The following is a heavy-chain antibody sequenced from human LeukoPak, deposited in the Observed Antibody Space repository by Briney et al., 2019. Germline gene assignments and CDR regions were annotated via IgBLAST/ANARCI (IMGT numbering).Heavy chain of an antibody. Sequence: GGSLRLSCAASGFTFSSYSMNWVRQAPGKGLEWVSSISSSSYIYYADSVKGRFTISRDNAKNSLYLQMNSLRAEDTAVYYCARLVRMGDTAMVGYYYYYGMDVWGQGTTVTVSS. V-gene: IGHV3-21*01. CDR3: ARLVRMGDTAMVGYYYYYGMDV. CDR1: GFTFSSYS. J-gene: IGHJ6*02. D-gene: IGHD5-18*01. CDR2: ISSSSYI.